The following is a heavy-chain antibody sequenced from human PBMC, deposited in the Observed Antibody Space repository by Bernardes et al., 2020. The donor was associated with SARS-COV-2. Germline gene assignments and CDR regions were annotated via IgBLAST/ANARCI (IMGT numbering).Heavy chain of an antibody. Sequence: GGSLRLSCVASGFRFNNFWMGWVRQTPGGGLEWVANIKYDASEKVYTDSVKGRFIISRDNAKNSVFLQMSSLRGEDRALYYCASWEFSHWFDYWGRGTLVSVSS. V-gene: IGHV3-7*01. CDR2: IKYDASEK. J-gene: IGHJ4*02. CDR3: ASWEFSHWFDY. D-gene: IGHD1-1*01. CDR1: GFRFNNFW.